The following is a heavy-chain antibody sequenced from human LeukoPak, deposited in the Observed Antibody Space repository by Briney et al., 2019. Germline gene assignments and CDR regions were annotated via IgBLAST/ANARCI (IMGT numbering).Heavy chain of an antibody. CDR2: IYSGGST. Sequence: GGSLRLSCAASGFTVSSNYMSWVRQAPGKGLEWVSVIYSGGSTYYADSVKGRFTISRDNSKNTLYLQLNSLRAEDTAVYYCARDRRGYSYSDPYGMDVWGQGTTVTVSS. D-gene: IGHD5-18*01. J-gene: IGHJ6*02. V-gene: IGHV3-53*01. CDR3: ARDRRGYSYSDPYGMDV. CDR1: GFTVSSNY.